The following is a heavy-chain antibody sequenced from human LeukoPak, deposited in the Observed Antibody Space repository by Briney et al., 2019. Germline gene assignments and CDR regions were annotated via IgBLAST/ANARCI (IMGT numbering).Heavy chain of an antibody. Sequence: GGSLRLSCAASGLTVSSTYMSWVRQAPGKGLEWVSVIYSDGSTYYADSVKGRFTISRDNSKNTVYLQMNSLRAEGTAAYFCARRPDYGGTPTFDYWGQGTLVTVSS. CDR2: IYSDGST. D-gene: IGHD4-23*01. V-gene: IGHV3-66*01. CDR3: ARRPDYGGTPTFDY. J-gene: IGHJ4*02. CDR1: GLTVSSTY.